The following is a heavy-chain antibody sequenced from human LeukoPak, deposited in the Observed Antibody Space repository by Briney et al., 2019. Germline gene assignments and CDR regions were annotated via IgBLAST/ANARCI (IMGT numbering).Heavy chain of an antibody. CDR3: VREGGSGWYSGWFDP. CDR1: GFTFSSYG. Sequence: GGSLRLSCAASGFTFSSYGMHWVRQAPGKGLVWVANINPDGSEKKYVDSVKGRFIISRDNAENSVDLQMNSLRVEDTAVYYCVREGGSGWYSGWFDPWGQGTRVTVSS. CDR2: INPDGSEK. D-gene: IGHD6-19*01. V-gene: IGHV3-7*03. J-gene: IGHJ5*02.